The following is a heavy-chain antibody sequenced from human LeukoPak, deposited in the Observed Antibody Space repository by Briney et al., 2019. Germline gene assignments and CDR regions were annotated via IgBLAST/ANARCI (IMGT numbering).Heavy chain of an antibody. CDR1: GFTFSSYG. V-gene: IGHV3-30*18. CDR3: AKDLDYDSSGFFDY. CDR2: ISYDGSNK. J-gene: IGHJ4*02. D-gene: IGHD3-22*01. Sequence: GSSLRLSCTASGFTFSSYGMHWVRQAPGKGLEWVAVISYDGSNKYYADSVKGRFTISRDNSKNTLYLQMNSLRAEDTAVYYCAKDLDYDSSGFFDYWGQGTLVTVSS.